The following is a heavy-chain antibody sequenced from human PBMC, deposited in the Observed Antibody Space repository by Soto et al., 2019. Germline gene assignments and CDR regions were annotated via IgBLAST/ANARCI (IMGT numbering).Heavy chain of an antibody. CDR1: GGSLSSGGYY. Sequence: SDTLSLTCTVSGGSLSSGGYYWSWIRQHPGKGLEWIGYIYYSGSTNYNPSLKSRVTISVDTSKNQFSLKLSSVTAADTAVYYCAREGVEDIVVVPAAPNSSTYYYYGMDVWGQGTTVTVSS. CDR3: AREGVEDIVVVPAAPNSSTYYYYGMDV. CDR2: IYYSGST. V-gene: IGHV4-31*03. J-gene: IGHJ6*02. D-gene: IGHD2-2*01.